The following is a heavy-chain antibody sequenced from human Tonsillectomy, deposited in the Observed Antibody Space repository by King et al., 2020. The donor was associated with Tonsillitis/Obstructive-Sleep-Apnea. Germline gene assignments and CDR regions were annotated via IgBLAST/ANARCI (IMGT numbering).Heavy chain of an antibody. J-gene: IGHJ4*02. V-gene: IGHV4-39*01. CDR2: LYNGGST. CDR1: GGSISSSSYY. Sequence: QLQESGPGLVKPSETLSLTCTVSGGSISSSSYYWGWIRQPPGKGLEWIGSLYNGGSTYYNPSLKSRVTISVDTSKNQFSLKLSSVTAADTAVYYCTTVTRGIDYRGQGTLVTVSS. CDR3: TTVTRGIDY. D-gene: IGHD4-17*01.